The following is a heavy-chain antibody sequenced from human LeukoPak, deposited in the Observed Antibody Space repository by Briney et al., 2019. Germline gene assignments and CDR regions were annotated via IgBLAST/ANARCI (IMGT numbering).Heavy chain of an antibody. J-gene: IGHJ4*02. V-gene: IGHV3-74*01. Sequence: GGSLRLSCAASGFTFSNHWMHWVRQTPGKGLVWVSRIRSDGGTIDYADSVRGRFTISRDNSKNTLYLQMNSLRPEDTAVYYCAKVRVGTAHFDYWGQGTLVTVSS. CDR1: GFTFSNHW. CDR3: AKVRVGTAHFDY. D-gene: IGHD2-15*01. CDR2: IRSDGGTI.